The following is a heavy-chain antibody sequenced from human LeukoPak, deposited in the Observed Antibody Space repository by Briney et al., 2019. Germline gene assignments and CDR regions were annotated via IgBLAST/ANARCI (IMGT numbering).Heavy chain of an antibody. V-gene: IGHV4-39*01. Sequence: SETLSLTCTVSGGSISSSSYYWGWIRQPPGKGLEWIGSIYYSGSTYYNPSLKSRVTISVDTSKNQFSLKLSSATAADTAVYYCARWFGESYVDYWGQGTLVTVSS. D-gene: IGHD3-10*01. J-gene: IGHJ4*02. CDR2: IYYSGST. CDR3: ARWFGESYVDY. CDR1: GGSISSSSYY.